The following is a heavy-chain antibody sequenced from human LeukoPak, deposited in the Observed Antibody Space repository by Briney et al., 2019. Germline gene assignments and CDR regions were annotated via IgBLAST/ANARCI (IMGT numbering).Heavy chain of an antibody. V-gene: IGHV4-30-4*08. D-gene: IGHD3-3*01. J-gene: IGHJ4*02. CDR1: GGSLSSVDYY. Sequence: PSETLSLTCTVSGGSLSSVDYYWGWIRQSPGKGLEWIGYLSHIGSSYYNPSLKSRMTMSVDASKNQVSLKLRSVTAADTAMYFYARGREENYDFWSGYYKGVHFDFWGQGTLVTVPS. CDR2: LSHIGSS. CDR3: ARGREENYDFWSGYYKGVHFDF.